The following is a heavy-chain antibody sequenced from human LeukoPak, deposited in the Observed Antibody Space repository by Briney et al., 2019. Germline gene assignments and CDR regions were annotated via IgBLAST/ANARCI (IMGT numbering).Heavy chain of an antibody. J-gene: IGHJ4*02. CDR1: GFTFSSYS. Sequence: GGSLRLSCAASGFTFSSYSMNWVRQAPGKGLEWVSSISSSSSYIYYADSVKGRFTISRDNAKNSLYLQMNSLRAEDTAVYYCARITPVYSSGWSPFDYWGQGTLVTVSS. CDR2: ISSSSSYI. D-gene: IGHD6-19*01. CDR3: ARITPVYSSGWSPFDY. V-gene: IGHV3-21*01.